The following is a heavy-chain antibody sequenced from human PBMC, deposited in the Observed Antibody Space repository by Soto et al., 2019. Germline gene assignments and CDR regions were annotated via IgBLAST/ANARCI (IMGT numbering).Heavy chain of an antibody. Sequence: GASVKVSFKGSGYTFSNYGISWVRQAPGQRLEWMGWINTYNGNTNHAQKLQGRVTMTTDTSTSTAYMELRSLRSDDTAVYYCARGVGSGTYYNQYNWFDPWGQGTLVTVSS. CDR2: INTYNGNT. D-gene: IGHD3-10*01. J-gene: IGHJ5*02. CDR1: GYTFSNYG. V-gene: IGHV1-18*01. CDR3: ARGVGSGTYYNQYNWFDP.